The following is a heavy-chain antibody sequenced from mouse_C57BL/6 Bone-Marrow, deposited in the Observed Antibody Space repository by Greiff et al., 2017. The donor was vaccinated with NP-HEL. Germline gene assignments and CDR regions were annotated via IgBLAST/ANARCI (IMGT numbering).Heavy chain of an antibody. CDR2: IHPSDSYP. J-gene: IGHJ3*01. CDR3: AFYGQLTEAY. D-gene: IGHD1-1*02. CDR1: GYTFTSYW. Sequence: QVQLQQSGAELVKPGASVKVSCKASGYTFTSYWMHWVKQRPGQGLEWIGRIHPSDSYPHYNQKFKGKATLTVDKSSSPAYMQLSSLTSEDSAVYDCAFYGQLTEAYWGQGTLVTVSA. V-gene: IGHV1-74*01.